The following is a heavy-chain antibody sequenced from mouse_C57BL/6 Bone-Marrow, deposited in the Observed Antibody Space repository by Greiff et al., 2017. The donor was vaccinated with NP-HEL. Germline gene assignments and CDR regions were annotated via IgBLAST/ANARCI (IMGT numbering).Heavy chain of an antibody. J-gene: IGHJ4*01. V-gene: IGHV3-5*01. Sequence: DVKLQESGPGLVKPSQTVFLTCTVTGISITTGNYRWSWIRQFPGNKLEWIGYIYYSGTITYNPSLTSRTTITIDTPKNQFFLEMNSLTAEDTATYYCARDRGYPIDGAMDYWGQGTSVTVSS. CDR3: ARDRGYPIDGAMDY. D-gene: IGHD2-2*01. CDR2: IYYSGTI. CDR1: GISITTGNYR.